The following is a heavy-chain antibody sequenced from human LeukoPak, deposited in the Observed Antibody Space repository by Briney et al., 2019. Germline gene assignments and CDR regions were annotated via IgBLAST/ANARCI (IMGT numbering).Heavy chain of an antibody. CDR2: INHSGST. CDR1: GGSFSGYY. Sequence: SETLSLTCAVYGGSFSGYYWSWIRQPPGKGLEWIGEINHSGSTNYNPSLKSRVTISVDTSKNQFSLKLSSVTAADTAVYYCARVGLVPAATAYNRFDPWGQGTLVTVSS. D-gene: IGHD2-2*01. J-gene: IGHJ5*02. CDR3: ARVGLVPAATAYNRFDP. V-gene: IGHV4-34*01.